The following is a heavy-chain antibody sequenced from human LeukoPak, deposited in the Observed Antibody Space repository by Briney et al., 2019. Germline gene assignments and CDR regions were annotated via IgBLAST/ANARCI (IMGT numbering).Heavy chain of an antibody. CDR3: AREIVDIVATIDLYFDY. J-gene: IGHJ4*02. CDR2: IIPILGIA. CDR1: GGTLSSYA. D-gene: IGHD5-12*01. V-gene: IGHV1-69*04. Sequence: SVKVSCKASGGTLSSYAISWVRQAPGQGLEWMGRIIPILGIANYAQTFQGRVTITADKSTSTAYMELSSLRSEDTAVYYCAREIVDIVATIDLYFDYWGQGTLVTVSS.